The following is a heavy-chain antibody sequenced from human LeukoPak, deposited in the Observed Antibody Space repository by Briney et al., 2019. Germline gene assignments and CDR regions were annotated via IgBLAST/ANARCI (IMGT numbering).Heavy chain of an antibody. D-gene: IGHD6-13*01. Sequence: GGSLRLSCAASGFTFSSYAMSWVRQAPGKGLEWVSAISGSGGSTYYADSVKGRFTISRDNSKNTLYLQMNSLRAEDTAVYYCAKGVAAAGTWIGIDYWGQGTLVTVSS. J-gene: IGHJ4*02. CDR2: ISGSGGST. CDR1: GFTFSSYA. V-gene: IGHV3-23*01. CDR3: AKGVAAAGTWIGIDY.